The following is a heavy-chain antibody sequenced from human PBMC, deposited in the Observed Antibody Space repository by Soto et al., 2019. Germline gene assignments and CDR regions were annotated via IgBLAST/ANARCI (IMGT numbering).Heavy chain of an antibody. V-gene: IGHV4-61*01. CDR1: GGSVSSGSYY. CDR2: IYYSGST. D-gene: IGHD4-17*01. Sequence: GSLRLSCAASGGSVSSGSYYWSWIRQPPWKGLEWIGYIYYSGSTNYNPSLKSRVTISVDTSKNQFSLKLSSVTAADTAVYYCARGEDYGDYDYWGQGTLVTVSS. J-gene: IGHJ4*02. CDR3: ARGEDYGDYDY.